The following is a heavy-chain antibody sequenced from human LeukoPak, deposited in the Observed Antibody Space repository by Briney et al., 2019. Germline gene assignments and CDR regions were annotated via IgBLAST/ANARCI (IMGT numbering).Heavy chain of an antibody. CDR2: INHSGST. V-gene: IGHV4-34*01. Sequence: ASETLSLTCAVDGGSFSGYYWSWIRQPPGKGLEWIGEINHSGSTNYNPSLKSRVTISVDTSKNQFSLKLSSVTAADTAVYYCARVSRLWFGGYRNWFDPWGQGTLVTVSS. CDR1: GGSFSGYY. J-gene: IGHJ5*02. CDR3: ARVSRLWFGGYRNWFDP. D-gene: IGHD3-10*01.